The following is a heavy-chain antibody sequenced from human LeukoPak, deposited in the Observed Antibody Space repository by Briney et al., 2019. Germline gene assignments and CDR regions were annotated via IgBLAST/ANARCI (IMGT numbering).Heavy chain of an antibody. D-gene: IGHD2-15*01. CDR3: ARHYCSGGSCYFYFDY. CDR1: GGSISSYY. CDR2: IYYGGST. J-gene: IGHJ4*02. V-gene: IGHV4-59*01. Sequence: SETLSLTCTVSGGSISSYYWSWIRQPPGKGLEWIGYIYYGGSTNYNPSLKSRVTISVDTSKNQFSLKLSSVTAADTAVYYCARHYCSGGSCYFYFDYWGQGTLVTVSS.